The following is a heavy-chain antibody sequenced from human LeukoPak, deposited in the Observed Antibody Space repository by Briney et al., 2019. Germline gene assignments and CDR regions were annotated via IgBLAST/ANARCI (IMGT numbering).Heavy chain of an antibody. CDR1: GGSISSYY. Sequence: SETLSLTCTVSGGSISSYYWSWIRQPPGKGLEWIGYIYYSGSTNYNPSLKSRVTISVDTSKNQFSLKLSSVTAADTAVYYCERGMIAAEGHFYHWGQGTLVSVSS. V-gene: IGHV4-59*01. CDR3: ERGMIAAEGHFYH. J-gene: IGHJ4*02. CDR2: IYYSGST. D-gene: IGHD6-13*01.